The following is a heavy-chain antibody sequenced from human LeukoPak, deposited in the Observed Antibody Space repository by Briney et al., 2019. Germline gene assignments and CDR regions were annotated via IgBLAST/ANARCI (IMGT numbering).Heavy chain of an antibody. CDR1: GGSINSSNYC. V-gene: IGHV4-61*10. CDR2: IYYSSTT. CDR3: ARTNPWELKYYFDY. J-gene: IGHJ4*02. Sequence: SQTLSLTCTVSGGSINSSNYCRSWRQPPAGKRLEFVENIYYSSTTYYHSPLKSRVTISVDTCKNQFSLKLSSVTAADTAVYYCARTNPWELKYYFDYWGQGSLVTVSS. D-gene: IGHD1-7*01.